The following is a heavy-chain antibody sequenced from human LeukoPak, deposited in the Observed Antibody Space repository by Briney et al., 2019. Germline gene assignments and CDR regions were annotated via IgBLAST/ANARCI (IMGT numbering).Heavy chain of an antibody. Sequence: SETLSLTCTVSGGSISSSSYYWGWIRQPPGKGLEWIGSIYYSGSTYYNPSLKSRVTISVDTSKNQFSLKLSSVTAADTSVYYCAREATTKYFDYWGQGTLVTVSS. CDR2: IYYSGST. J-gene: IGHJ4*02. V-gene: IGHV4-39*02. D-gene: IGHD1-26*01. CDR3: AREATTKYFDY. CDR1: GGSISSSSYY.